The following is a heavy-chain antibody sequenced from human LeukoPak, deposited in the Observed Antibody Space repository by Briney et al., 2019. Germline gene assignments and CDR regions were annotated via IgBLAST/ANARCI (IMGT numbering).Heavy chain of an antibody. J-gene: IGHJ4*02. CDR3: AKEVCSGGSCYSLYDY. Sequence: GASVKVSRKASGYTFTGYYMHWVRQAPGQGLEWMGWINPNSGGTNYAQKFQGRVTMTRDTSISTAYMELSRLRSDDTAVYYCAKEVCSGGSCYSLYDYWGQGTLVTVSS. CDR2: INPNSGGT. V-gene: IGHV1-2*02. CDR1: GYTFTGYY. D-gene: IGHD2-15*01.